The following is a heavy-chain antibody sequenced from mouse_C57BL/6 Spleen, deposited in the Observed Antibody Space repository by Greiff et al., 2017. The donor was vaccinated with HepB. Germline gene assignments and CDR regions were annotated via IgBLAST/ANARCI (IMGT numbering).Heavy chain of an antibody. CDR1: GYTFTSYW. CDR3: ARRSLITTVVSGYFDY. D-gene: IGHD1-1*01. J-gene: IGHJ2*01. CDR2: INPSSGYT. V-gene: IGHV1-7*01. Sequence: VQLQQSGAELAKPGASVKLSCKASGYTFTSYWMHWVKQRPGQGLEWIGYINPSSGYTKYNQKFKDKATLTAEKSSSTAYMQLSSLTYEDSAVYYCARRSLITTVVSGYFDYWGQGTTLTVSS.